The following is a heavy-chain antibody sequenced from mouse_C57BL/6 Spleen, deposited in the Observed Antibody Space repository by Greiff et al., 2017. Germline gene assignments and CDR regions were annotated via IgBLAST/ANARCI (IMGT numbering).Heavy chain of an antibody. D-gene: IGHD3-1*01. CDR3: ARGGYPGMDY. CDR1: GYTFTSYW. CDR2: IHPNSGST. V-gene: IGHV1-64*01. J-gene: IGHJ4*01. Sequence: QVQLQQPGAELVKPGASVKLSCKASGYTFTSYWMHWVKQRPGQGLEWIGMIHPNSGSTNYNEKFKGKATLTVDKSSRTAYMQLSSLTSEDSAVYYCARGGYPGMDYWGKRTSVTVSS.